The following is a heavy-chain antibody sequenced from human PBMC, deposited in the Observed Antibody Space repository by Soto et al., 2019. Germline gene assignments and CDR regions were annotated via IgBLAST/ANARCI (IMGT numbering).Heavy chain of an antibody. J-gene: IGHJ4*02. CDR1: GFTVNSNR. CDR3: TTNRPGYSYGPHGFDY. CDR2: IYTGDST. Sequence: PGGSLRLSCAASGFTVNSNRMSWVRQAPGKGLEWVSVIYTGDSTYYADSVKDRFTISRDSSKNTLYLQMNSLRVEDTAVYYCTTNRPGYSYGPHGFDYWGQGSLVTVSS. D-gene: IGHD5-18*01. V-gene: IGHV3-66*01.